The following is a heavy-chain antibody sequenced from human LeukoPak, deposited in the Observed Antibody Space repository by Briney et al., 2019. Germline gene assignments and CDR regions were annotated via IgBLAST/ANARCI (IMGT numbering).Heavy chain of an antibody. J-gene: IGHJ4*02. Sequence: PSETLSLTCTVSGGSISSYYWSWIRQPPGKGLEWIGYIYYSGSTNYNPSLKSRVTISVDTSKNQFSLKLSSVTAADTAVYYCARASEMATTVDYWGQGTLVTVSS. CDR2: IYYSGST. V-gene: IGHV4-59*01. D-gene: IGHD5-24*01. CDR1: GGSISSYY. CDR3: ARASEMATTVDY.